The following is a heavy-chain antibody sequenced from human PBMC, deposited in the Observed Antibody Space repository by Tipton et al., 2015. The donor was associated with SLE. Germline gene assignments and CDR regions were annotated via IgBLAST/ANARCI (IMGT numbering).Heavy chain of an antibody. CDR3: ARVSGGIAYMDV. D-gene: IGHD6-13*01. CDR1: GGSFSGYS. Sequence: TLSLTCAVYGGSFSGYSWSWIRQPPGKGLEWIGEIDHFGNTNYNPSLKSRVTVSVDTSKNQSSLKLSSVTAADTAVYYCARVSGGIAYMDVWGKGTTVTFSS. V-gene: IGHV4-34*01. J-gene: IGHJ6*03. CDR2: IDHFGNT.